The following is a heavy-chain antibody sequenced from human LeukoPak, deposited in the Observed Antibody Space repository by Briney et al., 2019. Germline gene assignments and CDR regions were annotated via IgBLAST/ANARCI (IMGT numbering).Heavy chain of an antibody. Sequence: SETLSLTCTVSGVSISSSNSYWGWIRQPPGKGLEWIGSIYYSGNTYYNASLKSRLTISADTSKNQFSLTLTSVTAADTAVYYCARDRSVGVLPAPPFDFWGQGTLVTVSS. J-gene: IGHJ4*02. CDR1: GVSISSSNSY. D-gene: IGHD6-6*01. CDR2: IYYSGNT. CDR3: ARDRSVGVLPAPPFDF. V-gene: IGHV4-39*07.